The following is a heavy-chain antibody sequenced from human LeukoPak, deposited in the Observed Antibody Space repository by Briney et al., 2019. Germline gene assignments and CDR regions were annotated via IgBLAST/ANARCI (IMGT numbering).Heavy chain of an antibody. D-gene: IGHD6-13*01. V-gene: IGHV3-7*01. CDR2: IKQDGSEK. J-gene: IGHJ1*01. CDR1: GFTFRNYW. Sequence: GGSLRLSCAASGFTFRNYWMSWVRQAPGKGLEWVANIKQDGSEKYYVDSVKGRFTISRDNAKNSLYLQMNSLRAEDTAVYYCASSGSSWTEYFQHWGQGTLVTVSS. CDR3: ASSGSSWTEYFQH.